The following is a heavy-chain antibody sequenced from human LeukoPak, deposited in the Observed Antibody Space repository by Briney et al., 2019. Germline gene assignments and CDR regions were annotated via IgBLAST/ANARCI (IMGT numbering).Heavy chain of an antibody. CDR1: GGSISGYY. CDR2: IHYSGTT. CDR3: ARQSGYSSGNYYFDY. Sequence: SETLSLTCTVSGGSISGYYWSWIRQPPGRGLEWIGYIHYSGTTHYNPSLKSRVTISVDTSKNQFSLKLSSVTAADTAVYYCARQSGYSSGNYYFDYWGPGTLVTVSS. V-gene: IGHV4-59*01. D-gene: IGHD5-18*01. J-gene: IGHJ4*02.